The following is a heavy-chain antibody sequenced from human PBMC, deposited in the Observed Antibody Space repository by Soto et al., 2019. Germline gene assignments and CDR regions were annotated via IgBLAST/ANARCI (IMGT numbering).Heavy chain of an antibody. CDR2: ISSSSSTI. V-gene: IGHV3-48*02. CDR3: ARDELYCSSTSCYRPYYYYGMDV. J-gene: IGHJ6*02. CDR1: GFTFSSYS. D-gene: IGHD2-2*02. Sequence: VQLVESGGGLVQPGGSLRLSCAASGFTFSSYSMNWVRQAPGKGLEWVSYISSSSSTIYYADSVKGRFTISRDNAKNSLYLQMNSLRDEDTAVYYCARDELYCSSTSCYRPYYYYGMDVWGQGTTVTVAS.